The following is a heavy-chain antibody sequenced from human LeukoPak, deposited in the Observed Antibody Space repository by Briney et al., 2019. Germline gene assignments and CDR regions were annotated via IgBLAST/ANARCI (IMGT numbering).Heavy chain of an antibody. J-gene: IGHJ2*01. Sequence: SETLSLTCAVYVGSFSDYYWSWIRQPPGKGLEWIGEINHSGSTNYNPSLKGRVSLSVDTSKNQFSLKLSSVTAADTAVYYCARVKYHYGSGSPSYWYFDPWGRGTLVAVSS. V-gene: IGHV4-34*01. CDR3: ARVKYHYGSGSPSYWYFDP. D-gene: IGHD3-10*01. CDR1: VGSFSDYY. CDR2: INHSGST.